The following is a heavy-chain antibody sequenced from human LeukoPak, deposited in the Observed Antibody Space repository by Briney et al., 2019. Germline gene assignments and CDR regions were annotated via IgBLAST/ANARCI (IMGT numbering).Heavy chain of an antibody. J-gene: IGHJ6*03. CDR1: GFTFSSYS. D-gene: IGHD2-21*01. CDR3: ASASSSPCGDDCYSLYRYMDV. Sequence: GSLRLSCAASGFTFSSYSMNWVRQAPGKGLEWVAVISYDGTNKYYADSVKGRFTISRDNSKNTLYLQMSSLRTEDTAVYYCASASSSPCGDDCYSLYRYMDVWGKGTTVTVSS. CDR2: ISYDGTNK. V-gene: IGHV3-30*03.